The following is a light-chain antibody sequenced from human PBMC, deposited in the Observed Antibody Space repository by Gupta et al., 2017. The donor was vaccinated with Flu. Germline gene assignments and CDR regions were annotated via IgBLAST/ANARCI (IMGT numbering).Light chain of an antibody. Sequence: IVLTQSPVTLSFSPGERATLSCRASQSVSSGYLCWYQQKPGQAPRLLIYGAPFRATGIPDRCSGSGSGKDFTLTISRLEPEDFAVYYCQQYGSSPFTFGPGTKVEIK. CDR1: QSVSSGY. V-gene: IGKV3-20*01. CDR3: QQYGSSPFT. J-gene: IGKJ3*01. CDR2: GAP.